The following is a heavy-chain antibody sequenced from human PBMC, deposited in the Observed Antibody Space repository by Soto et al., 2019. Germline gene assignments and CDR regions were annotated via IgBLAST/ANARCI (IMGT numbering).Heavy chain of an antibody. CDR3: ARGHCSSTSCYERYYYYYGMGV. V-gene: IGHV1-2*04. J-gene: IGHJ6*02. D-gene: IGHD2-2*01. Sequence: ASVKVSCKASGYTFTGYYMHWVLQAPGQGLEWMGWINPNSGGTNYAQKFQGWVTMTTDTSISTAYMELRRLRSDDTAVYYCARGHCSSTSCYERYYYYYGMGVWGEGTTVT. CDR1: GYTFTGYY. CDR2: INPNSGGT.